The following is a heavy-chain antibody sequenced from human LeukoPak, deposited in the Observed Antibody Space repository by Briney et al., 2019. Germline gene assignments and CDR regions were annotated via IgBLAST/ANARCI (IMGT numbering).Heavy chain of an antibody. CDR1: GFTFSNYW. D-gene: IGHD1-1*01. V-gene: IGHV3-7*01. Sequence: GGSLRLSCVASGFTFSNYWMGWVRQAPGKGLEWVANVKPDGSEKYYLDSVKGRFTISRDNAKNSLNLQMSSLSAEDTAVYHCARDPTTXQGSDXFDIWGXGTRVTVS. CDR3: ARDPTTXQGSDXFDI. J-gene: IGHJ3*02. CDR2: VKPDGSEK.